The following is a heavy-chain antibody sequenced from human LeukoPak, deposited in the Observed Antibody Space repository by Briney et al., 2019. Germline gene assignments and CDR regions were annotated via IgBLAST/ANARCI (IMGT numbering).Heavy chain of an antibody. J-gene: IGHJ3*01. D-gene: IGHD3-22*01. V-gene: IGHV4-39*02. CDR3: ARDQKYYYDSSGNF. CDR1: GGSISSSSDY. CDR2: ICYSGST. Sequence: PSETLSLTCTVSGGSISSSSDYWGWVRQPPGKGLEWIVSICYSGSTYYNPALKSRVTISVDTSKNQFSLKLSSVTAADTAVYYCARDQKYYYDSSGNFWGQGTMVTVSS.